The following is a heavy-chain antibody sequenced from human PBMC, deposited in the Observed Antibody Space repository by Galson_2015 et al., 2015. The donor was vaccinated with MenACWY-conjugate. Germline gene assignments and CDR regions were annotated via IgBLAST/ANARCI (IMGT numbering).Heavy chain of an antibody. Sequence: SLRLSCAAFGFIFSSHTMNWVRQAPGKGLEWVSSISISSSYIYYADSVKGRFTISRDNAKNSLYLQMNSLTAEDTAVYYCARDYARLEWLSAYYFDYWGQGTPVTVSS. CDR1: GFIFSSHT. J-gene: IGHJ4*02. D-gene: IGHD3-3*01. V-gene: IGHV3-21*01. CDR2: ISISSSYI. CDR3: ARDYARLEWLSAYYFDY.